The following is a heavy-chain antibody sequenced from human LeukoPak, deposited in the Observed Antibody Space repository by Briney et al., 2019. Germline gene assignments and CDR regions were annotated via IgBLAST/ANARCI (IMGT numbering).Heavy chain of an antibody. J-gene: IGHJ3*02. CDR3: ARGYCSSTSCPPGIDAFDI. Sequence: PSETLSLTCTVSGGSISSGSYYWSWIRQPAGKGLEWIGRIYTSGSTNYNPSLKSRVTISVDTSKNQFSLKLSSVTAADTAVCYCARGYCSSTSCPPGIDAFDIWGQGTMVTVSS. D-gene: IGHD2-2*01. CDR1: GGSISSGSYY. CDR2: IYTSGST. V-gene: IGHV4-61*02.